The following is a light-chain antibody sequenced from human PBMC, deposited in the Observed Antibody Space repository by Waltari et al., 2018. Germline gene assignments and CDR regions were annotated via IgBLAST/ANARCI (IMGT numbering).Light chain of an antibody. V-gene: IGKV1-9*01. CDR1: QGISTF. CDR2: AAS. CDR3: QQLNTYPRS. Sequence: DILLTQSPSFLSASIGDGVTITCRASQGISTFLAWYQQKPGKAPKILIYAASTLQSGVPSRFSGSGSGTEFTLTISSLQPEDSATYFCQQLNTYPRSFGPGTKVDIK. J-gene: IGKJ3*01.